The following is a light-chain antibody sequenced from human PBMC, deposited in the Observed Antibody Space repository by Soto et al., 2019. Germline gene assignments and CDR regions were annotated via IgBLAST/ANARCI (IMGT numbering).Light chain of an antibody. CDR1: QSISTY. CDR3: QQSYSVPWT. J-gene: IGKJ1*01. CDR2: GAS. V-gene: IGKV1-39*01. Sequence: DVQMTQSPSSLSASVGDRVTITCRASQSISTYLNWYQQKPGKAPKVLIYGASNLQSGVPSRFSGSGSGTDFTLTISSLQPEDFATYYCQQSYSVPWTFGQGNKVEIK.